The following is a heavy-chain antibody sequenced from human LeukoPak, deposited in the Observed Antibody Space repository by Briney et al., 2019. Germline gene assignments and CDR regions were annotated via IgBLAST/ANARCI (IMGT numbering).Heavy chain of an antibody. CDR1: GFTFSSYS. J-gene: IGHJ5*02. V-gene: IGHV3-48*04. CDR3: AREYCSSTSCYFTEFDP. D-gene: IGHD2-2*01. Sequence: GGSLRLSCAASGFTFSSYSMNWVRQAPGKGLEWVSYISSSSSTIYYADSVKGRFTISRDNAKNSLYLQINSLRAEDTAVYYCAREYCSSTSCYFTEFDPWGQGTLVTVSS. CDR2: ISSSSSTI.